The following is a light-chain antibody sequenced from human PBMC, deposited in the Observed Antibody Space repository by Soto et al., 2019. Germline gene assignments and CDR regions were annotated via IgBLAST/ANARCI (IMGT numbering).Light chain of an antibody. CDR1: TSNIGAGYA. CDR3: QSYDSSLSGSV. V-gene: IGLV1-40*01. CDR2: GNN. J-gene: IGLJ2*01. Sequence: QSVLTQPPSVSGAPGQRVTISCTGSTSNIGAGYAVHWYQQLPGTAPKLLISGNNNRPSGVPDRFSGSKSGTSASLAITGLQAEDEADYYCQSYDSSLSGSVFGGGTKVTVL.